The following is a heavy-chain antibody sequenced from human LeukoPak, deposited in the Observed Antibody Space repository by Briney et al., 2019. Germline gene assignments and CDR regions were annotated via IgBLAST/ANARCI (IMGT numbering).Heavy chain of an antibody. D-gene: IGHD2-2*01. Sequence: GESLKISCKGSGYSFTKYWIAWVRQMPGKGLEWMGIIYPGDSNTRYSPSFQGQVTISADQSISTAYLQWSSLKASDTAIYYCASSHCSSSSCHEVYWGQGTLVTVSS. V-gene: IGHV5-51*01. CDR2: IYPGDSNT. CDR1: GYSFTKYW. J-gene: IGHJ4*02. CDR3: ASSHCSSSSCHEVY.